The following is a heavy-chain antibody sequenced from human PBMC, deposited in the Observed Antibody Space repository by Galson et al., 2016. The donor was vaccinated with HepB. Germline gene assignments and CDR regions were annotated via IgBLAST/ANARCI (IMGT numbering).Heavy chain of an antibody. V-gene: IGHV3-23*01. Sequence: SLRLSCAASGFIFSSSAMNWVRQAPGKGLEWVSSVSAGGSNTYYADSVKGRFTISRDNSKNTRYLQMSSLRAEDTAVYYCAKEGAVVGGDAFDIWGQGTMVTVSS. D-gene: IGHD6-19*01. CDR2: VSAGGSNT. CDR1: GFIFSSSA. CDR3: AKEGAVVGGDAFDI. J-gene: IGHJ3*02.